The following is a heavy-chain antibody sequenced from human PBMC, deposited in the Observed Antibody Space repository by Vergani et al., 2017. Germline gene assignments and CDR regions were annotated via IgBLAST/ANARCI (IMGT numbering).Heavy chain of an antibody. J-gene: IGHJ4*02. CDR2: IYYSGST. V-gene: IGHV4-39*07. CDR1: GGSISSSSYY. Sequence: QLQLQESGPGLVKPSETLSLTCTVSGGSISSSSYYWGWIRQPPGKGLEWIGSIYYSGSTYYNPSLKSRVTISVDTSKNQFSLKLSSVTAADTAVYYCARDNLHYDSSGYYYYFDYWGQGTLVTVSS. D-gene: IGHD3-22*01. CDR3: ARDNLHYDSSGYYYYFDY.